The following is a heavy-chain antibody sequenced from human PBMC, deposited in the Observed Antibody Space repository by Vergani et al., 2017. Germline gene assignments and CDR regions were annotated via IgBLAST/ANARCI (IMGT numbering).Heavy chain of an antibody. Sequence: QVQLVESGGGVVQPGGSLRLSCAASGFTFSSYGMHLVRQAPGKWLEWVAFIRYDGSNKYYADSVKGRFTISRDNSKNTLYLQMNRLRAEDTAVYYCAKFGSYGSGGDAFDSGGQGTMVTVSS. CDR2: IRYDGSNK. CDR1: GFTFSSYG. CDR3: AKFGSYGSGGDAFDS. J-gene: IGHJ3*02. D-gene: IGHD3-10*01. V-gene: IGHV3-30*02.